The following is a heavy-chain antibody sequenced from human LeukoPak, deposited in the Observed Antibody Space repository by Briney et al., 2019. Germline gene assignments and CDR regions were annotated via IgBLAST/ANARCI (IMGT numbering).Heavy chain of an antibody. D-gene: IGHD5-12*01. CDR2: ISSSSTI. CDR3: ARESLYSGYDG. CDR1: GFTFSSYS. J-gene: IGHJ4*02. Sequence: GGSLRLSCAASGFTFSSYSMNWVRQAPGKGLEWVSYISSSSTIYYADSVKGRFTISRDNAKNSLYLQMNSLRAEDTAVHYCARESLYSGYDGWGQGTLVTVSS. V-gene: IGHV3-48*04.